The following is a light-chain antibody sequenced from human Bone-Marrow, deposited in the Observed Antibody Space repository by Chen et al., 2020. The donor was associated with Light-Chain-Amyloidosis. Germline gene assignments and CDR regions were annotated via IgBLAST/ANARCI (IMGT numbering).Light chain of an antibody. CDR1: QSLNTY. Sequence: DIQMTQSPSSLSASVGDRVTVTCRASQSLNTYLNWYQHKPGKAPKLLIYAASTLRSGVPSRFSGSGSGTDFTLTITNLQAEDFATYYCQQSYIAPYTFGQGTMLEIK. J-gene: IGKJ2*01. V-gene: IGKV1-39*01. CDR3: QQSYIAPYT. CDR2: AAS.